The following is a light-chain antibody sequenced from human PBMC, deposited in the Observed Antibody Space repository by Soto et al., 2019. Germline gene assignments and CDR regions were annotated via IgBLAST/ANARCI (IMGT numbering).Light chain of an antibody. J-gene: IGLJ1*01. Sequence: QSVLTQPHSASGTPGQRVTISCSGSSSNNGNNSVHWFQQLPGTAPKLLISTTKQRPSEVPERISGSKSGTSTSLAISGPQSEDEADYYCAAWDDSLNGHVFGTGTKVTVL. CDR3: AAWDDSLNGHV. CDR2: TTK. V-gene: IGLV1-44*01. CDR1: SSNNGNNS.